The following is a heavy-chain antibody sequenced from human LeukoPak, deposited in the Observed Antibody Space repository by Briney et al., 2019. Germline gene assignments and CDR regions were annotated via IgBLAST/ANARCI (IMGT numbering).Heavy chain of an antibody. J-gene: IGHJ5*02. Sequence: SESLSLTCTVSGFSISSYYWSWLRQPAGRELAWIGRIYTSASANYNPSLNSRVTMSVDTSRNHFSLKLYSVTAADTAVYYCARDGVDKGDWFDPWGQGTLVTVSS. CDR2: IYTSASA. D-gene: IGHD2-15*01. CDR3: ARDGVDKGDWFDP. V-gene: IGHV4-4*07. CDR1: GFSISSYY.